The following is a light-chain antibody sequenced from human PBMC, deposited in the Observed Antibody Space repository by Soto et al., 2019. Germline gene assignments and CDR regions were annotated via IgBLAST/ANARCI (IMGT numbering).Light chain of an antibody. J-gene: IGKJ2*01. CDR3: QRRSNGGGEYT. CDR1: QSVSSY. V-gene: IGKV3-11*01. CDR2: DAS. Sequence: EIVLTQSPATLSLSPGERATLSCRASQSVSSYLAWYQQKPGQAPGLLIYDASSGATGIPARFSGSGSGTAFTPPMGGLGLKDLAVFYCQRRSNGGGEYTFGQGTKLEIK.